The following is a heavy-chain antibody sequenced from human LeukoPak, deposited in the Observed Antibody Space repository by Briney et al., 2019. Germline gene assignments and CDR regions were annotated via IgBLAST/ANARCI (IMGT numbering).Heavy chain of an antibody. D-gene: IGHD6-13*01. J-gene: IGHJ4*02. CDR3: ARSSDSSSYYRGYFDY. V-gene: IGHV4-4*02. Sequence: SETLSLTCAVSGGSISSSNWWSWVRQPPGKGLEWIGEIYHSGSTNYNPSLKSRVTISVDKSKNQFSLKLSSVTAADAAVYYCARSSDSSSYYRGYFDYWGQGTLVTVSS. CDR2: IYHSGST. CDR1: GGSISSSNW.